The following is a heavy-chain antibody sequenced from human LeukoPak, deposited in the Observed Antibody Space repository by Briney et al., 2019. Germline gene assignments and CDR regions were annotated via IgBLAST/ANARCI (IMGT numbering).Heavy chain of an antibody. Sequence: SVKVSCKASGGTFISYAISWVRQAPGQGLEWMGRIIPIFGTANYAQKFQGRVTITTDESTSTAYMELSSLRSEDTAVYYCAREPSFGWLRNHDAFDIWGQGTMVTVSS. CDR2: IIPIFGTA. V-gene: IGHV1-69*05. CDR1: GGTFISYA. J-gene: IGHJ3*02. D-gene: IGHD5-12*01. CDR3: AREPSFGWLRNHDAFDI.